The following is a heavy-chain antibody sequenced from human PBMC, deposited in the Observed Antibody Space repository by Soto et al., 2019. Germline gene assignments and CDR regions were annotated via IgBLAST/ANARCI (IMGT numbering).Heavy chain of an antibody. CDR1: GGSISSYY. CDR2: IYYSGST. V-gene: IGHV4-59*08. Sequence: PSVTLSLTCTVSGGSISSYYWSWIRQPPGKGLEWIGYIYYSGSTNYNPSLKSRVTISVDTSKNQFSLKLSSVTAADTAVYYCARQMAYYFDYWGQGTLVTVSS. J-gene: IGHJ4*02. CDR3: ARQMAYYFDY.